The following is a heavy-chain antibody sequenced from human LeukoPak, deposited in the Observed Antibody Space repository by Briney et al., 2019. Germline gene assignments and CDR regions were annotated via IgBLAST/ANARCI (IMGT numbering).Heavy chain of an antibody. J-gene: IGHJ4*02. CDR1: GGSISSYY. CDR2: IYYSGST. V-gene: IGHV4-59*01. D-gene: IGHD3-22*01. CDR3: ARLGMMASSGYYYKGIDY. Sequence: SETLSLTCTVSGGSISSYYWSWIRQPPGKGLEWIGYIYYSGSTNYNSSLKSRVTISVDTSKNQFSLKLSSVTAADTAVYYCARLGMMASSGYYYKGIDYWGQGTLVTVSS.